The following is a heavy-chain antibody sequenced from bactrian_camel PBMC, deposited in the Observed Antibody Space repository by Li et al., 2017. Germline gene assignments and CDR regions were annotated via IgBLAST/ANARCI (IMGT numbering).Heavy chain of an antibody. CDR1: GNRYDTRC. J-gene: IGHJ4*01. CDR2: IATGSGNT. V-gene: IGHV3S25*01. CDR3: AAGRSYGGGWFCKGSNWYSY. Sequence: LRLSCAASGNRYDTRCMAWFRQAPGREREGVARIATGSGNTYYADSVKGRIIISQDNAKNTVYLQMSSLKPEDAAMNYCAAGRSYGGGWFCKGSNWYSYWGQGTQVTVSS. D-gene: IGHD6*01.